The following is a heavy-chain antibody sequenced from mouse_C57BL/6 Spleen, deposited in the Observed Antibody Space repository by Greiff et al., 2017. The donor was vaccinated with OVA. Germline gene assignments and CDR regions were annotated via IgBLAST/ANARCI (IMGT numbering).Heavy chain of an antibody. CDR1: GYTFTSYW. CDR3: ARNWEGEYFDY. D-gene: IGHD4-1*01. J-gene: IGHJ2*01. V-gene: IGHV1-64*01. CDR2: IHPNSGST. Sequence: QVQLQQPGAELVKPGASVKLSCKASGYTFTSYWMHWVKQRPGQGLEWIGMIHPNSGSTNYNEKFKSKATLTVDKSSSTAYMQLSSLTSEDSAVDYCARNWEGEYFDYWGQGTTLTVSS.